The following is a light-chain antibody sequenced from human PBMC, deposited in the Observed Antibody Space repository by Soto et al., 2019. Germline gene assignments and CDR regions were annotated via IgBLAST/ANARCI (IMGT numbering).Light chain of an antibody. CDR3: QQYNSWPRT. CDR2: GAF. J-gene: IGKJ1*01. Sequence: EIMMTQSPATLSVSQGERATLSCRASQNIKTNLAWYQHKPGQAPRLLIYGAFTGATGVPARFSGSGSGTEFTLTISSLQSEDFATYYCQQYNSWPRTFGQGTKVDIK. CDR1: QNIKTN. V-gene: IGKV3-15*01.